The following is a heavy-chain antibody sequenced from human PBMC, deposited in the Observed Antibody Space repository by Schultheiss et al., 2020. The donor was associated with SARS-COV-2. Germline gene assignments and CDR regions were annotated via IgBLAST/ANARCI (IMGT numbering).Heavy chain of an antibody. V-gene: IGHV3-33*06. Sequence: GGSLRLSCAASGFTFSNYGMHWVRQAPGKGLEWVAVIWYDGSNEYYADSVKGRFTISRDNSKNTLYLQMNSLRAEDTAVYYCAKIQLYYYYYMDVWGKGTTVTVSS. CDR2: IWYDGSNE. D-gene: IGHD1-1*01. J-gene: IGHJ6*03. CDR3: AKIQLYYYYYMDV. CDR1: GFTFSNYG.